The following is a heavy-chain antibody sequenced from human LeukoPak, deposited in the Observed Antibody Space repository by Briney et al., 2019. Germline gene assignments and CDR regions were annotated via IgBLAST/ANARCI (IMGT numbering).Heavy chain of an antibody. J-gene: IGHJ4*02. CDR1: GFTFSDDY. CDR3: ARDLSGAY. Sequence: PGGSLRLSCAASGFTFSDDYMSWSRQAPGKGLEWVSYISSSSSDTNYADSVRGRFTISRDNAKNSRYLQMNSLRAEDTGVYYCARDLSGAYWGQGTLVTVSS. V-gene: IGHV3-11*05. CDR2: ISSSSSDT. D-gene: IGHD3-3*01.